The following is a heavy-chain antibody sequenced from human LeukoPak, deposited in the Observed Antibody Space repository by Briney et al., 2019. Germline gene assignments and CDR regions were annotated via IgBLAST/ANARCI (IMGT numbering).Heavy chain of an antibody. Sequence: GGSLRLSCAASGFTFSNYAMHWVRQAPGKGLEWVAIISYDGSNKYYADSVKGRFTISRDNSKNALYLQMNSLRAEDTAVYYCAREEYDSSGYGYFDYWGQGTLVTVSS. CDR2: ISYDGSNK. CDR3: AREEYDSSGYGYFDY. D-gene: IGHD3-22*01. CDR1: GFTFSNYA. J-gene: IGHJ4*02. V-gene: IGHV3-30*04.